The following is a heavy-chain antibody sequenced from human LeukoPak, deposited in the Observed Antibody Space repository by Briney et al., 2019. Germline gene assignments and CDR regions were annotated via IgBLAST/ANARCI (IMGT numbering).Heavy chain of an antibody. CDR3: ARSRYYYDSSGYSLYYFDY. V-gene: IGHV4-59*08. D-gene: IGHD3-22*01. J-gene: IGHJ4*02. CDR1: GGSISSYY. CDR2: IYYSGST. Sequence: SETLSLTCTVSGGSISSYYWSWIRQPPGKGLEWIGYIYYSGSTNYNPSLKSRVTISVDTSKNQFSLKLSSVTAADTAVYYCARSRYYYDSSGYSLYYFDYWGQGTLVTVFS.